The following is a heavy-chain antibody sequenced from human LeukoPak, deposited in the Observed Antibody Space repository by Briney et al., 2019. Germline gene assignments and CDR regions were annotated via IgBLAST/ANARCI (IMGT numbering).Heavy chain of an antibody. CDR3: ARDLGGSGSSYFDY. D-gene: IGHD3-10*01. V-gene: IGHV3-33*01. CDR1: GFTFSSYG. CDR2: IWYDGSNK. J-gene: IGHJ4*02. Sequence: GRSLRLSCAASGFTFSSYGMHWVRQAPGKGLEWVAVIWYDGSNKYYADSVKGRFTISRDNSKNTLYLQMNSLRAEDTAVYYCARDLGGSGSSYFDYWGQGTLVTVSS.